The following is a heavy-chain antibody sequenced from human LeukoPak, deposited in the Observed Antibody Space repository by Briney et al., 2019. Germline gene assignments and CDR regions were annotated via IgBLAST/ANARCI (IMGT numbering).Heavy chain of an antibody. CDR1: GGTFSSYA. Sequence: GASVKVSCKASGGTFSSYAISWVRQAPGQGLEWMGWMNPNSGKTGYAQKFQGRVTMTRNTSISTAYMELSSLRSEDTAVYYCARGLSWLYYYYYMDVWGKGTTVTISS. CDR3: ARGLSWLYYYYYMDV. V-gene: IGHV1-8*02. D-gene: IGHD5-12*01. CDR2: MNPNSGKT. J-gene: IGHJ6*03.